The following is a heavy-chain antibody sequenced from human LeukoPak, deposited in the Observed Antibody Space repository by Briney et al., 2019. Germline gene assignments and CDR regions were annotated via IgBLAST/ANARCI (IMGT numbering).Heavy chain of an antibody. CDR1: GFTFSSYG. V-gene: IGHV3-33*01. CDR2: IWYDGSNK. J-gene: IGHJ1*01. D-gene: IGHD1-26*01. CDR3: ARDSVGLESFQH. Sequence: PGGSLRLSCAASGFTFSSYGMHWVRQAPGKGLEWVAVIWYDGSNKYYADSVKGRFTISRDNSKNTLYLQMNSLRAEDTAVYYCARDSVGLESFQHWGQGTLVTVSS.